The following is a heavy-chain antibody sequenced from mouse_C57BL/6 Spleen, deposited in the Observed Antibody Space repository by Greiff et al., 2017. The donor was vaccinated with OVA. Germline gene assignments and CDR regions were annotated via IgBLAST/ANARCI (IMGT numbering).Heavy chain of an antibody. CDR3: ARWDGYYGAMDY. Sequence: VKLQESGAELMKPGASVKLSCKATGYTFTGYWIEWVKQRPGHGLEWIGEILPGSGSTTYNEKFKGKATFTADTSSNTAYMQLSSLTTEDAAIYYCARWDGYYGAMDYWGQGTSVTVSS. J-gene: IGHJ4*01. V-gene: IGHV1-9*01. CDR1: GYTFTGYW. D-gene: IGHD2-3*01. CDR2: ILPGSGST.